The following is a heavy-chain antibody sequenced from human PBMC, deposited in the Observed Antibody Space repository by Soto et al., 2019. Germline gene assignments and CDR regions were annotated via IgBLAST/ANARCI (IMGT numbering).Heavy chain of an antibody. V-gene: IGHV4-59*01. CDR2: IYNSGSGST. CDR1: GSSMTTYY. D-gene: IGHD2-8*01. Sequence: PSETLSLTCSVSGSSMTTYYWHWIRQAPGKGLEWIGFIYNSGSGSTNSNPSLKSRVTISVDTSKNQFSLKLSSVTAADTAVYYCASLSIDCTNGVCYNWFDPWGQGTLVTVSS. J-gene: IGHJ5*02. CDR3: ASLSIDCTNGVCYNWFDP.